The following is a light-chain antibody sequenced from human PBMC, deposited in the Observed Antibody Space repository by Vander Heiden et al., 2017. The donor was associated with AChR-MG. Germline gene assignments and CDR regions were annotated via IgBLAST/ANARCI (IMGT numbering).Light chain of an antibody. V-gene: IGLV1-40*01. CDR2: GNS. CDR1: STNIGAGYD. CDR3: QSYDSSLSGPVV. J-gene: IGLJ2*01. Sequence: QSVLTQPPSVSGAPRPGVPISCTGSSTNIGAGYDVHLYQQLPGTAPKLLIYGNSNRRSGVPDRFSGAKSGTSASLAITGLQAEDEADDYCQSYDSSLSGPVVFGGGTKLTVL.